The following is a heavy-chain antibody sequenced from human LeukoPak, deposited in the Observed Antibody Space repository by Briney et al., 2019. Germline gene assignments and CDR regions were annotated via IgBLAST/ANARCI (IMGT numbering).Heavy chain of an antibody. J-gene: IGHJ2*01. CDR3: ARDSEWRWLDFDL. V-gene: IGHV4-59*01. Sequence: PSETLSLTXTVSGGSIRNYYWSWIRQPPGKGLEWIGHIHSSGSTNYNPSLKSRVTISVDTSKNQFSLKLSSVTAADTAVHYCARDSEWRWLDFDLWGRGTLVTVSS. CDR2: IHSSGST. D-gene: IGHD5-24*01. CDR1: GGSIRNYY.